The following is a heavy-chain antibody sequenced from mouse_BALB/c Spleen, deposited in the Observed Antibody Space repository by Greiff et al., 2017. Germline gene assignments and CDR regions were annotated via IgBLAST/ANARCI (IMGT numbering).Heavy chain of an antibody. Sequence: QVQLQQSGAELAKPGASVKMSCKASGYTFTSYWMHWVKQRPGQGLEWIGYINPSTGYTKYNQKFKDKATLTADKSSSTAYMQLSSLTSEDSAVYYCARGTCCRYGSMDVWGAGTAVTVSS. J-gene: IGHJ1*01. CDR2: INPSTGYT. CDR3: ARGTCCRYGSMDV. D-gene: IGHD2-14*01. CDR1: GYTFTSYW. V-gene: IGHV1-7*01.